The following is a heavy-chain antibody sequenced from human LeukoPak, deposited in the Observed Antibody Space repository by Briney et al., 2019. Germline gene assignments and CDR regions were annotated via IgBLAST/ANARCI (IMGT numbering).Heavy chain of an antibody. D-gene: IGHD6-19*01. Sequence: GRSVRLSCAASGFTFSSYAMHWVRQAPGKGLEWVAVISYDGSNKYYADSVKGRFTISRDNSKNTLYLQMNSLRAEDTAVYYCARESLSSGSFDYWGQGTLVTVSS. CDR3: ARESLSSGSFDY. V-gene: IGHV3-30-3*01. J-gene: IGHJ4*02. CDR2: ISYDGSNK. CDR1: GFTFSSYA.